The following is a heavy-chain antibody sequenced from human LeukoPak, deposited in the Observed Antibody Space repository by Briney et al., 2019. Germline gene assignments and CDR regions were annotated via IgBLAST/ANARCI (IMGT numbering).Heavy chain of an antibody. V-gene: IGHV1-2*02. CDR3: ARRVPAGIGAFDI. CDR2: INPNSGGT. J-gene: IGHJ3*02. D-gene: IGHD2-2*02. CDR1: GYTFTGYY. Sequence: SVKVSCKASGYTFTGYYMHWVRQAPGQGLEWMGWINPNSGGTTYAQIFQGRVTMTRDTSVSTAYMELSRLRSDDTAVYYCARRVPAGIGAFDIWGQGTMVTVSS.